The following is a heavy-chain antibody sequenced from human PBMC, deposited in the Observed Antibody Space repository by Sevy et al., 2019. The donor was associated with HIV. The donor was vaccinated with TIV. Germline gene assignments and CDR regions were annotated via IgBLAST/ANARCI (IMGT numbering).Heavy chain of an antibody. D-gene: IGHD2-21*01. CDR3: AKYINRGCDGVNCYSYYYYFYGLDV. J-gene: IGHJ6*02. CDR1: GFPFNDHA. V-gene: IGHV3-9*01. CDR2: ISWNSRNI. Sequence: GGSLRLSCAASGFPFNDHAMHWVRQVPGKGLEWVSGISWNSRNIGYADFVKGRFTISRDNARDFVYLEMNSLRPEDTAFYYCAKYINRGCDGVNCYSYYYYFYGLDVWGQGTTVTVSS.